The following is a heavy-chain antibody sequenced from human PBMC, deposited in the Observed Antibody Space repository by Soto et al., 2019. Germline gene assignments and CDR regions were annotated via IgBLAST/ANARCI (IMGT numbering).Heavy chain of an antibody. CDR1: GFTFSTYG. Sequence: QVQLVESGGGVVQPGRTLRLSCAASGFTFSTYGMHWVRQAPGKGLEWVAVISYDGSNQYYADSVKGRFTISRDNSKNTLYLQMNSLRAEDTAVYFCAKVLVGGIGEAYFDYWGQGTLVTVSS. V-gene: IGHV3-30*18. D-gene: IGHD3-16*01. CDR2: ISYDGSNQ. J-gene: IGHJ4*02. CDR3: AKVLVGGIGEAYFDY.